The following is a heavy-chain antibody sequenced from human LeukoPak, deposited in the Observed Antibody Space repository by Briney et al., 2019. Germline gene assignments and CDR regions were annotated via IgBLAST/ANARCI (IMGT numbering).Heavy chain of an antibody. CDR1: GGSISSSYY. J-gene: IGHJ4*02. CDR2: IFQSGDT. CDR3: ARGRGYRDYDRPLDY. Sequence: SETLSLTCTVSGGSISSSYYWAWIRQSPGKGLEWIGSIFQSGDTNYNPSLKSRVSISVDTTMNHFSLKLTSVTVADTALYYCARGRGYRDYDRPLDYWGQGTLVTVSS. D-gene: IGHD5-12*01. V-gene: IGHV4-39*02.